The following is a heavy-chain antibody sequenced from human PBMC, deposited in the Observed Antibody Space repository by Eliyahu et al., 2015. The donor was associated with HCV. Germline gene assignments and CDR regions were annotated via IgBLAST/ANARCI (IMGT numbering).Heavy chain of an antibody. D-gene: IGHD3-22*01. Sequence: EVQLVESGGGLVQPGGSLRLSCAASGFSFSSXNMNWVRQAPGKGLEGVSYISSIGSTIYYADSVKGRFTISRDNARKSLYLQMISLRAEDTAVYYCARSLYYYDSSGTGNWFDPWGQGTLVTVSS. CDR2: ISSIGSTI. V-gene: IGHV3-48*01. J-gene: IGHJ5*02. CDR1: GFSFSSXN. CDR3: ARSLYYYDSSGTGNWFDP.